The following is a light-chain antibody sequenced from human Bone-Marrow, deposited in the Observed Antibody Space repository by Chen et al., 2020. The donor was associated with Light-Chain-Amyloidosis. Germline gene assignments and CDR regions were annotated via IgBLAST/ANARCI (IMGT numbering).Light chain of an antibody. Sequence: EIVLTQSPGTLSLSPGERATLACRASQTISSDHLAWYHQKPGRAPRLLMYGVSSRAPGIPDMLSGGLSGTDFTLTISCLDPEDFAVYYCQQYGVSPRTFGQGTKVDMK. CDR2: GVS. V-gene: IGKV3-20*01. CDR3: QQYGVSPRT. CDR1: QTISSDH. J-gene: IGKJ1*01.